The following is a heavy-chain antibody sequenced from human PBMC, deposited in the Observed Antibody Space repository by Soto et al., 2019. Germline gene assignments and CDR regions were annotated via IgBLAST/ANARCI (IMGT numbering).Heavy chain of an antibody. V-gene: IGHV3-30*18. J-gene: IGHJ4*02. CDR2: ISYDGSNK. CDR1: GFTFRSYF. CDR3: AKDAYYGDYEGPSLDY. Sequence: PGGSLRLSCAVSGFTFRSYFMHWVRPAPGEGLEWVAVISYDGSNKYYADSVKGRFTISRDNSKNTLYLQMNSLRAEDTAVYYCAKDAYYGDYEGPSLDYWGQGTLVTVSS. D-gene: IGHD4-17*01.